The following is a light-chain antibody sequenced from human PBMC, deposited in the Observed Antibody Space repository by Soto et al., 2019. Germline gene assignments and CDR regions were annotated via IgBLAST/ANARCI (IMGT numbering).Light chain of an antibody. CDR2: GAS. CDR1: QSVSSN. J-gene: IGKJ2*01. V-gene: IGKV3-15*01. Sequence: EIVMTQSPANLSVSPGERATLSCRASQSVSSNLAWYQQKPGQGPRLLIYGASTRATSIPARFSGSGSGTEFTRTINSLQSEDFAVYYCQQYNKWPPYTFGQGTKREIK. CDR3: QQYNKWPPYT.